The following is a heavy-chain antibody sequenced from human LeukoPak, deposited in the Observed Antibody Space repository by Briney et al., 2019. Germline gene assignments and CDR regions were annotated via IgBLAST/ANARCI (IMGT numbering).Heavy chain of an antibody. CDR3: ARADLVYDSSGYLGY. Sequence: ASVKVSCKASGYTFTGYYMHWVRQAPGQGLEWMGWINPNSGGTNYAQKFQGRVTMTRDTSISTAYMELSRLRSEDTAVYYCARADLVYDSSGYLGYWGQGTLVTVSS. V-gene: IGHV1-2*02. CDR2: INPNSGGT. CDR1: GYTFTGYY. J-gene: IGHJ4*02. D-gene: IGHD3-22*01.